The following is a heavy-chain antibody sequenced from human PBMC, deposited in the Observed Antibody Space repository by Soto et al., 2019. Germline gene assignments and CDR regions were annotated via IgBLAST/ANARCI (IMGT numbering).Heavy chain of an antibody. Sequence: PGGSLRLSCAASGFTFSSYSMNWVRQAPGKGLEWVSYISSSSSTIYYADSVKGRFTISRDNAKNSLYLQMNSLRAEDTAVYYCARDLIPYNDYGDYGWGQGTMVTVSS. CDR1: GFTFSSYS. J-gene: IGHJ3*01. CDR2: ISSSSSTI. D-gene: IGHD4-17*01. V-gene: IGHV3-48*01. CDR3: ARDLIPYNDYGDYG.